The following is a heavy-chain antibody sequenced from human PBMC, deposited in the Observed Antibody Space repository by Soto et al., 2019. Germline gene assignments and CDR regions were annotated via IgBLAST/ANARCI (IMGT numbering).Heavy chain of an antibody. D-gene: IGHD3-10*01. CDR3: ARSEFDGLFPLSY. V-gene: IGHV4-39*01. Sequence: SETLSLTCTVSGGSISSSIYYWGWIRQPPGKGLEWIGSFYYSGSPYYNPSLKSRVTISVDTSKNQFSLKLSSVTAADTAVYSCARSEFDGLFPLSYWGQGTLVAVSS. J-gene: IGHJ4*02. CDR1: GGSISSSIYY. CDR2: FYYSGSP.